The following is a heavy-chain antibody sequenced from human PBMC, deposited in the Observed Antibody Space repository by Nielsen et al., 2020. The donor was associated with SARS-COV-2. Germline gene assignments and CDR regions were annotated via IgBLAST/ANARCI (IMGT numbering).Heavy chain of an antibody. Sequence: SETLSLTCSVSGGSISNDAYHWGWIRQHPGKGLEWLGNIYYTGSTQYHPSLKSRVTLSVDTSKNQFSLKLNSVTAADTAVYYCARQYSNGWYDDWGQGILVTVFS. J-gene: IGHJ4*02. CDR1: GGSISNDAYH. D-gene: IGHD6-19*01. CDR2: IYYTGST. V-gene: IGHV4-39*07. CDR3: ARQYSNGWYDD.